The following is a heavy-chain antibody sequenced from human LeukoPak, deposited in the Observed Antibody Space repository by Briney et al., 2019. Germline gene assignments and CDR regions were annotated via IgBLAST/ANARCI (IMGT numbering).Heavy chain of an antibody. CDR3: ARVKISGSPDY. Sequence: SETLSLTCTVSGGSISSYYWSWIRQPPGKGLEWIGEINHSGSTNYNPSLKSRVTISVDTSKNQFSLKLSSVTAADTAVYYCARVKISGSPDYWGQGTLVTVSS. D-gene: IGHD2-15*01. CDR2: INHSGST. CDR1: GGSISSYY. J-gene: IGHJ4*02. V-gene: IGHV4-34*01.